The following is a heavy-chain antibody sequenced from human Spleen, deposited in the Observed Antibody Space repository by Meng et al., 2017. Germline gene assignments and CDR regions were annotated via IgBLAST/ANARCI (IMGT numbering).Heavy chain of an antibody. CDR1: CGTSCDYY. CDR2: INHSWST. J-gene: IGHJ4*02. CDR3: ARGPTTMAHDFDY. D-gene: IGHD4-11*01. V-gene: IGHV4-34*01. Sequence: VPLPECSAGSLQPPVTSSPSCVVTCGTSCDYYWRWFRHPPRKVVRCIGKINHSWSTNSNPSLGSLATISVDTSQTHLSLKLSSVTAADSAVYYCARGPTTMAHDFDYWGQGTLVTVSS.